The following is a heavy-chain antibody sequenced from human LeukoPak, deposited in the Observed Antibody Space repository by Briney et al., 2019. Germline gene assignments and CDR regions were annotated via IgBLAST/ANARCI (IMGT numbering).Heavy chain of an antibody. J-gene: IGHJ3*02. CDR3: ARDLDWTFDI. Sequence: GGSLRLTCAASGFTLSSYTMNWVRQAPGKGLEWVSYITSVSGILSYADSVKGRFTISRDNGKNSLYLQMNSLRDEDTAVYYCARDLDWTFDIWGQGTMVTVSS. CDR2: ITSVSGIL. CDR1: GFTLSSYT. V-gene: IGHV3-48*02. D-gene: IGHD1-1*01.